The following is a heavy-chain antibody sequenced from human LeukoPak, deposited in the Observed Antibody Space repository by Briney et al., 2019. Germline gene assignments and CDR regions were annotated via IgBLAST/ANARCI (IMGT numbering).Heavy chain of an antibody. D-gene: IGHD6-19*01. CDR1: GGSIRSSTYY. J-gene: IGHJ3*02. Sequence: SETLSVTCTVSGGSIRSSTYYWGWIRQPPGKGLEWIGSIYDIGNTYCNPSLKSRLTISVDTSKNQFSLRLSSVTAADTAVYYCATQVVAGSFDIWGQGTMVTVSS. V-gene: IGHV4-39*01. CDR2: IYDIGNT. CDR3: ATQVVAGSFDI.